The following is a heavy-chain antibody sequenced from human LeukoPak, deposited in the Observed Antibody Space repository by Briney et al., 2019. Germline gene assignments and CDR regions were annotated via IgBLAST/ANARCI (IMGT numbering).Heavy chain of an antibody. CDR2: ISNSGDST. D-gene: IGHD3-10*01. J-gene: IGHJ4*02. CDR3: AKGAMVRGVLDY. Sequence: PGGSLRLSCAASGFTFSSYAMNLVRQAPGKGLEWVSTISNSGDSTYYADSVKGRFTISRDNSKNTLYLQMNSLRAEDTAVYYCAKGAMVRGVLDYWGQGTLVTVSS. V-gene: IGHV3-23*01. CDR1: GFTFSSYA.